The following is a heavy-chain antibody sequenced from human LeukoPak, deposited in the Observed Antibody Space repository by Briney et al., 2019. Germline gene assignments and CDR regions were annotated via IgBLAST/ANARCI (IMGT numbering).Heavy chain of an antibody. J-gene: IGHJ4*02. V-gene: IGHV3-21*01. Sequence: GGSLRLSCAASGFTFSSYSMNWVRQAPGKGLEWVSSISSSSSYIYYADSVKGRFTISRDNAKNSLYLQMNGLRAEDTAVYYCARGLIIAAAGTGYDYWGQGTLVTVSS. CDR2: ISSSSSYI. CDR1: GFTFSSYS. CDR3: ARGLIIAAAGTGYDY. D-gene: IGHD6-13*01.